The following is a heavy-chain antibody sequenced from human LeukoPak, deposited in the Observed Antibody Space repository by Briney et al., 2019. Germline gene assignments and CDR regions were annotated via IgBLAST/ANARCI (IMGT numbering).Heavy chain of an antibody. Sequence: GGSLRLSCAASGFTFSSYSMNWVRQAPGKGLEWVSYISSSYSTTNYADSVKGRFTISRDDAKNSLYLQMNSLRDEDTAVFYCARILSGSGSYGAFDVWGQGTMVTVSS. V-gene: IGHV3-48*02. CDR1: GFTFSSYS. CDR2: ISSSYSTT. D-gene: IGHD1-26*01. CDR3: ARILSGSGSYGAFDV. J-gene: IGHJ3*01.